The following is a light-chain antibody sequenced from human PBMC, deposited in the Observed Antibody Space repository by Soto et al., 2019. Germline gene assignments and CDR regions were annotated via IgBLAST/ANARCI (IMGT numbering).Light chain of an antibody. CDR3: QQSDSTPT. J-gene: IGKJ2*01. Sequence: DIQMTQSPSSLSASVGDRVTITCRASQGIGNDLVWFQQKPGKAPKRLIYGASSLQSGVPSRFSGSGSGTEFTLTISSLTAEDFATYYCQQSDSTPTFGQGTK. CDR1: QGIGND. CDR2: GAS. V-gene: IGKV1-17*01.